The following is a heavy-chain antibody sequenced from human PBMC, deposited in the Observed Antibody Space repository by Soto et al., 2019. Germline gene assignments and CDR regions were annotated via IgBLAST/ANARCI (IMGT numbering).Heavy chain of an antibody. Sequence: SETLSLTCAVYGGSFSGYYWSWIRQPPGKGLEWIGEINHSGSTNYNPSLKSRVTISVDTSKNQFSLKLSSVTAADTAVYYCARGRRSYNNDYSNYYYYMDVWGKGTTVTVSS. CDR3: ARGRRSYNNDYSNYYYYMDV. D-gene: IGHD4-4*01. CDR1: GGSFSGYY. V-gene: IGHV4-34*01. CDR2: INHSGST. J-gene: IGHJ6*03.